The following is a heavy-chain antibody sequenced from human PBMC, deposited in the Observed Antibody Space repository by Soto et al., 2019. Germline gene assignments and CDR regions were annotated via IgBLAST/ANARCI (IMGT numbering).Heavy chain of an antibody. CDR2: IDPSDSYT. D-gene: IGHD3-10*01. V-gene: IGHV5-10-1*01. Sequence: HGESLKISCKGSGYSFTSYWISWVRQMPGKGLEWMGRIDPSDSYTNYSPSFQGHVTISADKSISTAYLQWSSLKASDTAMYYCARHRSWFGELFSSYYYYGMDVWGQGTTVTVSS. CDR3: ARHRSWFGELFSSYYYYGMDV. CDR1: GYSFTSYW. J-gene: IGHJ6*02.